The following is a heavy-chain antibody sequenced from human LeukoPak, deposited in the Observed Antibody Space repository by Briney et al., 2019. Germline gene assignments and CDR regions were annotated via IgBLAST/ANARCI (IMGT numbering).Heavy chain of an antibody. V-gene: IGHV1-69*05. Sequence: SVKVSCKACGGTLSRHAISWVRQPPAQGLEWRGEIIPIFDPAHYAQKFQGRVTNTTDDSTSTAYVELRSLRSEDMGVYYCARDADAYCGGDCYSYCYDWGQGTLVTVFS. D-gene: IGHD2-21*02. CDR3: ARDADAYCGGDCYSYCYD. J-gene: IGHJ4*02. CDR2: IIPIFDPA. CDR1: GGTLSRHA.